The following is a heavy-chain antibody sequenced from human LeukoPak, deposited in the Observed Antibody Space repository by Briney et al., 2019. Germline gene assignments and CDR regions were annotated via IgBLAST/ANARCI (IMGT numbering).Heavy chain of an antibody. Sequence: SETLSLTCTVSGGSISSHYWSWIRQPPGKGLEWIGNIHYTGSTNYNPSLKSRVTMSVDTSKNHFSLKLTSVTAADTAVCYCAISAGDWFDPWGQGTLVTVSS. D-gene: IGHD1-26*01. CDR2: IHYTGST. CDR3: AISAGDWFDP. V-gene: IGHV4-59*11. J-gene: IGHJ5*02. CDR1: GGSISSHY.